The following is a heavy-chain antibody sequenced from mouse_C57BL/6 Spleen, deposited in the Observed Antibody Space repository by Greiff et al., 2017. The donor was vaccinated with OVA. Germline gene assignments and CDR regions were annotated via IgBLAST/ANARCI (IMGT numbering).Heavy chain of an antibody. CDR2: ISDGGSYT. J-gene: IGHJ1*03. Sequence: EVHLVESGGGLVKPGGSLKLSCAASGFTFSSYAMSWVRQTPEKRLEWVATISDGGSYTYYPDNVKGRFTISRDNAKNNLYLQMSHLKSEDTAMYYCASHSKGYFDVWGTGTTVTVSS. CDR3: ASHSKGYFDV. D-gene: IGHD2-5*01. CDR1: GFTFSSYA. V-gene: IGHV5-4*01.